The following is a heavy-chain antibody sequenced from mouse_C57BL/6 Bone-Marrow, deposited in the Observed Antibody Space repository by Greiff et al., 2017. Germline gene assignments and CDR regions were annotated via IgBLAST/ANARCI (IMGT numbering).Heavy chain of an antibody. CDR1: GFSLTSYA. D-gene: IGHD1-1*01. CDR3: ARDYYGSSYWYFDV. J-gene: IGHJ1*03. Sequence: VQLKESGPGLVAPSQSLSITCTVSGFSLTSYAISWVRQPPGQGLEWLGVIWTGGGTNYNSALKSRLSISKDNSKSQVFLKMNSLQTDDTARYYCARDYYGSSYWYFDVWGTGTTVTVSS. CDR2: IWTGGGT. V-gene: IGHV2-9-1*01.